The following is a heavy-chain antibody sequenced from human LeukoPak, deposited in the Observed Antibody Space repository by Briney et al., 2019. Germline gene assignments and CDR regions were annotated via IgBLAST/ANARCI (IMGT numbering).Heavy chain of an antibody. CDR3: ARDRRRVTIFGVDGNWFDP. CDR2: IKQDGSEK. J-gene: IGHJ5*02. Sequence: GGSLRLSCAASGFTFSSYWMSWVRQAPGKGLEWVANIKQDGSEKYYVDSVKGRFTISRDNAKNSLYLQMNSLRAEDTAVYYCARDRRRVTIFGVDGNWFDPWGQGTLVTVSS. V-gene: IGHV3-7*01. D-gene: IGHD3-3*01. CDR1: GFTFSSYW.